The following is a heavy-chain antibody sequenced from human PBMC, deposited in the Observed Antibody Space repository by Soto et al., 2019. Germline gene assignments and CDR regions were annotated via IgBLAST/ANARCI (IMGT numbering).Heavy chain of an antibody. CDR3: ARSGDLGWSGYGYGLGPSY. V-gene: IGHV1-18*01. Sequence: QVQLVQSGAEVKKPGASVKVSCKASGYTFTSYGISWVLQAPGQGREWMGGISAYNGNTNYAQKLQGRVTMTTDTSTSTADMELRSLRSDDTAVYYCARSGDLGWSGYGYGLGPSYWGQGTLVTVSS. CDR2: ISAYNGNT. D-gene: IGHD3-3*01. CDR1: GYTFTSYG. J-gene: IGHJ4*02.